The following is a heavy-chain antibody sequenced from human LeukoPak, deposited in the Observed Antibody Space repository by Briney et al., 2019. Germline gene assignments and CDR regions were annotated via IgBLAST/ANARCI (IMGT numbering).Heavy chain of an antibody. CDR1: GFTFSSYA. CDR2: ISGSGGST. CDR3: ARVEVFIEQQLGIDY. V-gene: IGHV3-23*01. Sequence: QPGGSLRLSCAASGFTFSSYAMSWVRQAPGKGQEWVSAISGSGGSTYYADSVKGRFTISRDNSKNTLYLQMNSLRAEDSAVYYCARVEVFIEQQLGIDYWGQGTLVTVSS. J-gene: IGHJ4*02. D-gene: IGHD6-13*01.